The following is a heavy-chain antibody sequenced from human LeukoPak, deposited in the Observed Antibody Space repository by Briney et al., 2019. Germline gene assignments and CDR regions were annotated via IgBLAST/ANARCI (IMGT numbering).Heavy chain of an antibody. CDR1: GGSISSGGYS. J-gene: IGHJ4*02. V-gene: IGHV4-30-4*07. CDR2: IYYSGST. Sequence: SQTLSLTCAVSGGSISSGGYSWSWIRQPPGKGLEWIGYIYYSGSTYYNPSLKSRVTISVDTSKNQFSLKLSSVTAADTAVYYCARARSDWLYCTNGVCLDYFDYWGQGTLVTVSS. D-gene: IGHD2-8*01. CDR3: ARARSDWLYCTNGVCLDYFDY.